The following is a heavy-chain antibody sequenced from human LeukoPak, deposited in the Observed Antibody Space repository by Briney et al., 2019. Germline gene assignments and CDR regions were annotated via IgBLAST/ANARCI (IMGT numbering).Heavy chain of an antibody. D-gene: IGHD1-26*01. CDR3: ARVRGGGSYLDY. CDR1: GYTFTSYY. V-gene: IGHV1-46*01. Sequence: ASVKVSCKASGYTFTSYYMHWVRQAPGQGLEWMGIINPSGGSTSYTQKLQDRVIMTRDTSTSTVYMELSSLGSKDTAVYYCARVRGGGSYLDYWGQGTLVTVSS. CDR2: INPSGGST. J-gene: IGHJ4*02.